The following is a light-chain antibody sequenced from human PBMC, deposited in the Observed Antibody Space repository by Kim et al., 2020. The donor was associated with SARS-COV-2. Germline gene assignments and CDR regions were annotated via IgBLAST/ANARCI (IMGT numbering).Light chain of an antibody. Sequence: SASVEDSVTIPYRASQGVSTYVNWYQQKRGRAPELVVYAATSLQGGVPPRFIGSYSGTEFTLTIAGLQPADAATYYCQQTYITPWTFGQGTKLEI. J-gene: IGKJ2*02. V-gene: IGKV1-39*01. CDR3: QQTYITPWT. CDR2: AAT. CDR1: QGVSTY.